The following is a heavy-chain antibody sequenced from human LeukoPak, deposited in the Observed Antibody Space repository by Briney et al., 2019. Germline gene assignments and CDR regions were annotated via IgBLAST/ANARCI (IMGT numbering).Heavy chain of an antibody. CDR3: ARLSYSNGWSYFDY. CDR2: IYYSGST. CDR1: GGSFSGYY. Sequence: SETLSLTCAVYGGSFSGYYWSWIRQPPGKGLEWIGYIYYSGSTNYNPSLKSRVTISVDTSKNQFSLKLSSVTAADTAVYYCARLSYSNGWSYFDYWGQGTLVTVSS. D-gene: IGHD6-19*01. V-gene: IGHV4-59*01. J-gene: IGHJ4*02.